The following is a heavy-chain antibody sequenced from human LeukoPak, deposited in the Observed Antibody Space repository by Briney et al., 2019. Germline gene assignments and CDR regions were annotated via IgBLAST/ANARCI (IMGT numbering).Heavy chain of an antibody. V-gene: IGHV4-34*01. CDR3: ASRYYDSSGYNGDAFDI. Sequence: PSETLSLTCAVYGGSFSGYYWSWIRQPPGKGLEWIGEINHSGSTNYNPSLKSRVTISVDTSKNQFSLKLSSVTAADTAVYYCASRYYDSSGYNGDAFDIWGQGTMVTVSS. CDR1: GGSFSGYY. J-gene: IGHJ3*02. D-gene: IGHD3-22*01. CDR2: INHSGST.